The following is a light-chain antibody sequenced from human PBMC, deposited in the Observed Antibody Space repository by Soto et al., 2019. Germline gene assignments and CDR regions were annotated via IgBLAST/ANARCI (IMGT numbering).Light chain of an antibody. V-gene: IGLV2-11*01. J-gene: IGLJ2*01. CDR3: CSYAGNYTFV. CDR1: SSDVGGYNY. Sequence: QSVLTQPRSVSGSPGQSVTISCTGTSSDVGGYNYVSWYQKHPGKAPKLMIYAVSKRPSGVPDRFSGSKSGNTASLTISGLQAEDETDYYCCSYAGNYTFVFGGGTKLTVL. CDR2: AVS.